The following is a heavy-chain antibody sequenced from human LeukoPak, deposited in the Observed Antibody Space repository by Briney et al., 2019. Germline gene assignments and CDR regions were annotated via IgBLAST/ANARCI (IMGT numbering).Heavy chain of an antibody. CDR1: GASISSGDYS. CDR2: IYHSGST. Sequence: SETLSLTCTVSGASISSGDYSWSWIRQPPGKGLEWIGYIYHSGSTLYNPSLKGRVTISLDRSKNQFSLKLTSVTAADTAVYYCAGDYGSGSYRFDYWGQGTLVTVSS. V-gene: IGHV4-30-2*01. J-gene: IGHJ4*02. D-gene: IGHD3-10*01. CDR3: AGDYGSGSYRFDY.